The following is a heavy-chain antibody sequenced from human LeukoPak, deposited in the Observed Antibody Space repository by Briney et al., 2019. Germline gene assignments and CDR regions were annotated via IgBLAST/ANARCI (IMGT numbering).Heavy chain of an antibody. V-gene: IGHV1-18*01. CDR1: GGTFSSYA. D-gene: IGHD2/OR15-2a*01. CDR3: ARGGSHRSHGPYFLDY. Sequence: GSSVKVSCKASGGTFSSYAISWVRQAPGQGLEWMGWISAYNGNTNYAQKLQGKVTMTTDTSTSTAYMELRSLRSDDTAVYYCARGGSHRSHGPYFLDYWGQGTLVTVSS. CDR2: ISAYNGNT. J-gene: IGHJ4*02.